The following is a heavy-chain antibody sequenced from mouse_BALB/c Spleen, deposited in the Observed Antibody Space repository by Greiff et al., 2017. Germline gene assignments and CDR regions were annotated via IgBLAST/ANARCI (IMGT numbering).Heavy chain of an antibody. V-gene: IGHV2-9*02. CDR3: ARDRGYGSSYGWFAY. Sequence: VKLVESGPGLVAPSQSLSITCTVSGFSLTSYGVHWVRQPPGKGLEWLGVIWAGGSTNYNSALMSRLSISKDNSKSQVFLKMNSLQTDDTAMYYCARDRGYGSSYGWFAYWGQGTLVTVSA. D-gene: IGHD1-1*01. J-gene: IGHJ3*01. CDR1: GFSLTSYG. CDR2: IWAGGST.